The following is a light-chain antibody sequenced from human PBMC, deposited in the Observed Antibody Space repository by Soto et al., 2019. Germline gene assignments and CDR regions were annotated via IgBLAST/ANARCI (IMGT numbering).Light chain of an antibody. J-gene: IGLJ3*02. CDR2: AND. Sequence: QSVLTQPPSASRTPGQRVTIPCSGSSSDIGSNSVNWYQQLPGAAPRLLIYANDHRPSGVRDRFSASKSGTSASLAISGVRSEDEAFYYCATWSDSLKGWVFGGGTKLTVL. CDR1: SSDIGSNS. CDR3: ATWSDSLKGWV. V-gene: IGLV1-44*01.